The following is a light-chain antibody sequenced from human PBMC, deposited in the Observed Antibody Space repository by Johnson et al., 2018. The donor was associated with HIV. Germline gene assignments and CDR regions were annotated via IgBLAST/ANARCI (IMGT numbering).Light chain of an antibody. CDR2: EKN. CDR1: SSDIGNNY. V-gene: IGLV1-51*02. J-gene: IGLJ1*01. Sequence: QSVLTQPPSVSAAPGQKVTISCSGSSSDIGNNYVSWYQQLPGTAPTLLIYEKNKRPSGIPDRFSASKSGTSATLGITGLQTGDEADYYCGTWDSSLSGGVFGTGTKVTVL. CDR3: GTWDSSLSGGV.